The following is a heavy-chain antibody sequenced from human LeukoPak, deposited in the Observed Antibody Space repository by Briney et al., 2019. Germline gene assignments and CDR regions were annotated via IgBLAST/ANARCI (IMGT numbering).Heavy chain of an antibody. CDR2: IEEDGSEK. V-gene: IGHV3-7*01. Sequence: GGSLRLSFAASGFTFSSYWMSWVRQAPGKGLEWVANIEEDGSEKYYADSVKGRFIISRDSSKNTLYLQMNSLRAEDTAVYYCAKDLAAAGLYYYYYGMDVWGQGTTVTVSS. CDR3: AKDLAAAGLYYYYYGMDV. D-gene: IGHD6-13*01. J-gene: IGHJ6*02. CDR1: GFTFSSYW.